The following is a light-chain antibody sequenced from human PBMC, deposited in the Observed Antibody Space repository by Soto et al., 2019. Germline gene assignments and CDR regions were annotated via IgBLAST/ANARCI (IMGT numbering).Light chain of an antibody. Sequence: EIVLTQSPGTLSLSLGERATLSCGASQSVPSTYLAWYQQRPGQAPRLLIYGASTRAPGIPDRFSVSGSGTDFTLTVSGLEPEDFAVYFCQQYGSSPPFTFGPGTKVDIK. CDR2: GAS. CDR3: QQYGSSPPFT. CDR1: QSVPSTY. V-gene: IGKV3-20*01. J-gene: IGKJ3*01.